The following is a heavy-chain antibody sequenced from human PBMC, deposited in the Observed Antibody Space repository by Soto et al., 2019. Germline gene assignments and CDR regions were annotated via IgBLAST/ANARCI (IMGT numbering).Heavy chain of an antibody. CDR3: AMVDNYVTPATQDV. J-gene: IGHJ6*02. CDR1: GYIFVNYG. CDR2: ISPYSGNT. D-gene: IGHD3-16*01. Sequence: QVQLVQSGDEVMKPGSSVKVSCKASGYIFVNYGIAWVRQAPGQGLEWMGWISPYSGNTHYASKVQGRLTMTTYTSTSTAYLDMGSLRSDDTAVYYCAMVDNYVTPATQDVWGQGTTVTVSS. V-gene: IGHV1-18*01.